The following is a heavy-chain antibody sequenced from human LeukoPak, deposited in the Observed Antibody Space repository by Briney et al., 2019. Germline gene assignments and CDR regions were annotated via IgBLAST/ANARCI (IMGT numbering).Heavy chain of an antibody. V-gene: IGHV1-46*01. D-gene: IGHD6-19*01. J-gene: IGHJ4*02. CDR2: INPSGGST. Sequence: ASVNVSRKASAYTFTSYYMNWVRQAPGQGLEWMGIINPSGGSTSYAQKFQGRVTMTRDTSTSTVYMELSSLRSEDTAVYYCARAGVAVDYWGQGTLVTVSS. CDR1: AYTFTSYY. CDR3: ARAGVAVDY.